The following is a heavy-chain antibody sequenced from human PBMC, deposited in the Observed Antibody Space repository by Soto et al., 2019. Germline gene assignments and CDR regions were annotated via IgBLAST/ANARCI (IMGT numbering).Heavy chain of an antibody. Sequence: SETLSLTCAVSGGSISSSNWWSWVRQPPGKGLEWIGEIYHSGSTNYNPSLKSRVTISVDKSKNQFSLKLSSVTAADTAVYYCARESTLRRDYYYGMDVWGQGTTVTVSS. V-gene: IGHV4-4*02. J-gene: IGHJ6*02. CDR1: GGSISSSNW. D-gene: IGHD2-2*01. CDR2: IYHSGST. CDR3: ARESTLRRDYYYGMDV.